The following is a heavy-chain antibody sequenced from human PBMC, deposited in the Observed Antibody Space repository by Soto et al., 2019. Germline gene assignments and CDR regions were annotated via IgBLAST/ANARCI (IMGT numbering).Heavy chain of an antibody. Sequence: GGSLRLSCAASGFSFSSYAMSWVRQAPGKGLEWVSAISGIGGSAYYADSVKGRFSFSRYNSKDTLYLQMNSLRDEDTAVYYCAKQGAAQGYVDVWGKGTTVTVSS. D-gene: IGHD6-6*01. CDR3: AKQGAAQGYVDV. V-gene: IGHV3-23*01. CDR2: ISGIGGSA. CDR1: GFSFSSYA. J-gene: IGHJ6*03.